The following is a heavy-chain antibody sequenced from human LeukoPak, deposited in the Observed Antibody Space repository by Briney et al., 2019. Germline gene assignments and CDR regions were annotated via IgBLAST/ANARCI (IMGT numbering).Heavy chain of an antibody. V-gene: IGHV1-46*01. D-gene: IGHD3-22*01. Sequence: ASVKVSYKASGYTYTSYYMHWVLQARGQGLEWMGIINPSGGSTSYAQKFQGRVTMTRDTSTSTVYMELSSVRSEDTAVYYCARDLYPSDGDSSGYYSWGQGTLVTVSS. CDR1: GYTYTSYY. CDR2: INPSGGST. J-gene: IGHJ4*02. CDR3: ARDLYPSDGDSSGYYS.